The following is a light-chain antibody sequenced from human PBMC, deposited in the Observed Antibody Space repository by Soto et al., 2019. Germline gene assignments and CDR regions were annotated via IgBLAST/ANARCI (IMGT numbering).Light chain of an antibody. J-gene: IGKJ2*01. CDR2: DAS. Sequence: EIVLTQSPATLSLSPGERATLSCRASQSVSSDLAWYQQKPGQAPRLLVYDASNRATGIPARFSGSGSGTDFTLTISSLEPEDFAVYYCQQRSNWPHTFGQGTKLEIK. CDR3: QQRSNWPHT. V-gene: IGKV3-11*01. CDR1: QSVSSD.